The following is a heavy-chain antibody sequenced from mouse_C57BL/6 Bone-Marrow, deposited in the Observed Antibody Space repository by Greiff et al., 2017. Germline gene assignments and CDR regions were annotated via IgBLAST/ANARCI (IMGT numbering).Heavy chain of an antibody. CDR2: INPYNGGT. Sequence: VQLQQSGPVLVKPGASVKMSCKASGYTFTDYYMNWVKQSHGKSLEWIGVINPYNGGTSYNQKFKGKATLTVDKSSSTAYMELNSLTSADSAVYYCARRGWLLRDYAMDYWGQGTSVTVSS. D-gene: IGHD2-3*01. CDR3: ARRGWLLRDYAMDY. CDR1: GYTFTDYY. J-gene: IGHJ4*01. V-gene: IGHV1-19*01.